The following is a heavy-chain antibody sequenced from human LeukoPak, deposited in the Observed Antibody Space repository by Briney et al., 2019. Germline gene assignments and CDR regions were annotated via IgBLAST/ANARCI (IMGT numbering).Heavy chain of an antibody. CDR3: AKDTRKGGYYSDY. Sequence: GGSLRLSCAASGFRFSTHDLNWVRQAPGKGLECVSYISRTSTYLYYANSVKGRFTISRDNDKNLLYLQMNNLRAEDTAVYFCAKDTRKGGYYSDYWGQGTVVTVSS. J-gene: IGHJ4*02. CDR2: ISRTSTYL. V-gene: IGHV3-21*01. D-gene: IGHD3-22*01. CDR1: GFRFSTHD.